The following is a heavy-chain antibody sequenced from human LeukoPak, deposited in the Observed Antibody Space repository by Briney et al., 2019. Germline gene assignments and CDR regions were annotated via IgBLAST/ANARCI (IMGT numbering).Heavy chain of an antibody. Sequence: GGSLRLSCAASGFPFSVYAMIWVRQAPGKGLEWGSDISGSGGSTYYADSVKGRFTISRDNSKNTLYLQMNSLRADDTAVYYCAKQKNWNYCDFYSRGQLAMVT. CDR1: GFPFSVYA. V-gene: IGHV3-23*01. CDR3: AKQKNWNYCDFYS. J-gene: IGHJ3*01. CDR2: ISGSGGST. D-gene: IGHD1-7*01.